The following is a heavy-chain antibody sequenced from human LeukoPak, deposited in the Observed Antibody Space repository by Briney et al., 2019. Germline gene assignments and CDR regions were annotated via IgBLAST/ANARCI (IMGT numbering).Heavy chain of an antibody. CDR1: GGSISSYY. V-gene: IGHV4-39*01. J-gene: IGHJ4*02. D-gene: IGHD3-10*01. Sequence: SETLSLTCTVSGGSISSYYWGWIRQPPGKGLEWIGSIYYSGSTYYNPSLKSRVTISVDTSKNQFSLKLSSVTAADTAVYYCARLLTQRWFGESNDYWGQGTLVTVSS. CDR2: IYYSGST. CDR3: ARLLTQRWFGESNDY.